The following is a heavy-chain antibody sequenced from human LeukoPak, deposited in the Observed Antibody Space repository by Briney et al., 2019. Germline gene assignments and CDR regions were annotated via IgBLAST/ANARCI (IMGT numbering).Heavy chain of an antibody. CDR3: AKGGLNYYDPFDY. CDR2: ISWNSGSI. J-gene: IGHJ4*02. CDR1: GFTFDDYA. V-gene: IGHV3-9*01. D-gene: IGHD3-22*01. Sequence: PGGSLRLSCAASGFTFDDYAMHWVRQAPGKGLEWVSGISWNSGSIGYADSVKGRFTISRDNAKNSLYLQMNGLRAEDTAVYYCAKGGLNYYDPFDYWGQGTLVTVSS.